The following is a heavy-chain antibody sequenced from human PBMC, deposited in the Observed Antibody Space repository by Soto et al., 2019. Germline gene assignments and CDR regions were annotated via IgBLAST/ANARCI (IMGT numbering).Heavy chain of an antibody. V-gene: IGHV1-69*06. CDR3: VRKKVGATIIDAFDI. CDR1: GDTFTSYA. J-gene: IGHJ3*02. D-gene: IGHD1-26*01. Sequence: SVKVSCKASGDTFTSYAINWVRQAPGQRLEWMGGINPIYGKANYAQKFQGRVTITADKSTSTAYMELSSLRSEDTAVYYCVRKKVGATIIDAFDIWGQGXMVTV. CDR2: INPIYGKA.